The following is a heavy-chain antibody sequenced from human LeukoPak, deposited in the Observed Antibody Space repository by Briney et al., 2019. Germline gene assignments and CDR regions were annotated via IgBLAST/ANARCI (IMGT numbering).Heavy chain of an antibody. D-gene: IGHD1-26*01. CDR3: ARDYDSGSYLGAFDI. J-gene: IGHJ3*02. Sequence: SETLSLTCTVSGYAVSSGYYWGWIRQPPGKGLEWIGSMYHSGDTYYNPSLKSRVTISVDRSKNQFSLKLSSVTAADTAVYYCARDYDSGSYLGAFDIWGQGTTVTVSS. CDR2: MYHSGDT. CDR1: GYAVSSGYY. V-gene: IGHV4-38-2*02.